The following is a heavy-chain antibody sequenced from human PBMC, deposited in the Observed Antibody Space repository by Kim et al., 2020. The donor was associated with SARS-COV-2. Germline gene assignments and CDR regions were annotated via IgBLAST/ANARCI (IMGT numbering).Heavy chain of an antibody. V-gene: IGHV4-39*01. D-gene: IGHD2-2*01. Sequence: SETLSLTCTVSGGSISSSSYYWGWIRQPPGKGLEWIGSIYYSGSTYYNPSLKSRVTISVDTSKNQFSLKLSSVTAADTAVYYCASNPFCSSTSCYWAGYYYYGMDVWGQGTTVTVSS. CDR2: IYYSGST. J-gene: IGHJ6*02. CDR1: GGSISSSSYY. CDR3: ASNPFCSSTSCYWAGYYYYGMDV.